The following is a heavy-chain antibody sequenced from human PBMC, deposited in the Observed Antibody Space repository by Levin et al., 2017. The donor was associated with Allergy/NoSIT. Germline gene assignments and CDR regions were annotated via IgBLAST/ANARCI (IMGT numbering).Heavy chain of an antibody. D-gene: IGHD2-8*01. J-gene: IGHJ3*01. V-gene: IGHV3-23*01. Sequence: SCAASTFNFGRYVLVWVRQAPGKGLEWVSAMTSSGRTAYYADSVKGRFIISRDNSKNTLFLQMNSLRAEDTAVYFCARDPNGDYFGAFDFWGQGIMVTVSS. CDR2: MTSSGRTA. CDR3: ARDPNGDYFGAFDF. CDR1: TFNFGRYV.